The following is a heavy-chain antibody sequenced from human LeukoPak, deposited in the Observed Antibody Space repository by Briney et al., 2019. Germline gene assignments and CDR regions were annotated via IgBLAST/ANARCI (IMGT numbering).Heavy chain of an antibody. V-gene: IGHV3-23*01. CDR3: AKEDGYNLPDAFDI. D-gene: IGHD5-24*01. CDR1: GFTFSSYG. Sequence: GGSLRLSCAASGFTFSSYGMSWVRQAPGKGLEWVSGVSGSGGSTYYADSAKGRFTISRDTPKNTLYLQMSSLRVEDTGVYYCAKEDGYNLPDAFDIWGQGTMVTVSS. CDR2: VSGSGGST. J-gene: IGHJ3*02.